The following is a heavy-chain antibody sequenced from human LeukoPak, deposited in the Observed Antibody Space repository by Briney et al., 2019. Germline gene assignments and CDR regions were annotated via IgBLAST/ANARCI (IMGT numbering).Heavy chain of an antibody. D-gene: IGHD2-2*01. J-gene: IGHJ4*02. Sequence: SETLSLTCAVSGGSISSSNWWSWVRQPPGKGLEWIGGIYHSGSTNYNPSLKSRVTISVDKSKNQFSLKLSSVTAADTAVYYCARERREQLLPPYTRSVTYFDYWGQGTLVTVSS. CDR2: IYHSGST. CDR1: GGSISSSNW. CDR3: ARERREQLLPPYTRSVTYFDY. V-gene: IGHV4-4*02.